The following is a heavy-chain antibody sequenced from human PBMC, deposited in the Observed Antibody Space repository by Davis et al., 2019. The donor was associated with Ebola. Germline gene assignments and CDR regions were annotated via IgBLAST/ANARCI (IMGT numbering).Heavy chain of an antibody. CDR3: ARGLHLAIARIAVAGTTRFDP. CDR2: IYYSGST. D-gene: IGHD6-19*01. Sequence: MPSETLSLTCTVSGGSISSYYWSWIRQPPGKGLEWIGYIYYSGSTNYNPSLKSRVTISVDTSKNQFSLKLSSVTAADTAVYYCARGLHLAIARIAVAGTTRFDPWGQGTLVTVSS. V-gene: IGHV4-59*01. J-gene: IGHJ5*02. CDR1: GGSISSYY.